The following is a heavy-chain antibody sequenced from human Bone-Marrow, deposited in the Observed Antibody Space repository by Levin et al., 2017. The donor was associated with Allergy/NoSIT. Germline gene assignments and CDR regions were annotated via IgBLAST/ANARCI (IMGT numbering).Heavy chain of an antibody. Sequence: SETLSLTCSVSGDSMRSYYWSWIRQPPGKGLEWIGYIDDSGSTTYNPSLKSRVTMSIETSNKKFSLRLNSVTAADTAVSYCARRGTYYDAHGYYRAFDYWGQGTLVTVSS. J-gene: IGHJ4*02. CDR2: IDDSGST. D-gene: IGHD3-22*01. CDR3: ARRGTYYDAHGYYRAFDY. V-gene: IGHV4-59*08. CDR1: GDSMRSYY.